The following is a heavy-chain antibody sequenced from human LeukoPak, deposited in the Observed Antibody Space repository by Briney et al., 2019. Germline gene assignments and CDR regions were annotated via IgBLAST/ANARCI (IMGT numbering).Heavy chain of an antibody. Sequence: ASVKVSCKASGYTFTSYGISWVRQAPGQGLEWMGWISAYNGNTNYAQKLQGRVTMTRNTSISTAYMELCSLRSEDTAVYYCARVRTLGGTYYYGSGSYYNYYYYYMDVWGKGTTVTISS. CDR2: ISAYNGNT. CDR1: GYTFTSYG. CDR3: ARVRTLGGTYYYGSGSYYNYYYYYMDV. D-gene: IGHD3-10*01. J-gene: IGHJ6*03. V-gene: IGHV1-18*01.